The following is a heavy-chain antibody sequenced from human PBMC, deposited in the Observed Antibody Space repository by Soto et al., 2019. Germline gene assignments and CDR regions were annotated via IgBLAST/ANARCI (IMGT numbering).Heavy chain of an antibody. D-gene: IGHD5-12*01. V-gene: IGHV1-2*04. J-gene: IGHJ3*02. CDR2: INPNSGGT. CDR1: GYTFTGYY. Sequence: VKVSCKASGYTFTGYYMHWVRQAPGQGLEWMGWINPNSGGTNYAQKFQGWVTMTRDTSISTAYMELSRLRSDDTAVYYCARAYSGYDLYDAFDIWGQGTMVTVSS. CDR3: ARAYSGYDLYDAFDI.